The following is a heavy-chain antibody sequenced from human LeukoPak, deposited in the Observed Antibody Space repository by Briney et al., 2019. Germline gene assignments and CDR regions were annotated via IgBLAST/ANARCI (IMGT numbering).Heavy chain of an antibody. J-gene: IGHJ3*02. CDR1: GGSISSSSYY. CDR2: IYYSGST. Sequence: SETLSLTCIVSGGSISSSSYYWGWIRQPPGKGLEWIGSIYYSGSTYYNPSLKSRVTISVDTSKNQFSLKLSSVTAADTAVYYCARDPRDGAFDIWGQGTMVTVSS. V-gene: IGHV4-39*07. CDR3: ARDPRDGAFDI. D-gene: IGHD5-24*01.